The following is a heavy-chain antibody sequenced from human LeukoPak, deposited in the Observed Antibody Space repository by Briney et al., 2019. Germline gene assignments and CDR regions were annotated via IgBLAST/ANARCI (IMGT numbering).Heavy chain of an antibody. CDR1: GYTLTSYG. V-gene: IGHV1-18*01. J-gene: IGHJ6*02. Sequence: ASVKVSCKASGYTLTSYGISWVRQAPGQGLEWMGWISAYNGNTNYAQKLQGRVTMTTDTSTSTAYMELRSLRSDDTAVYYCARRHYYDSSGYYPEYYYYGMDVWGQGTTVTVSS. CDR3: ARRHYYDSSGYYPEYYYYGMDV. CDR2: ISAYNGNT. D-gene: IGHD3-22*01.